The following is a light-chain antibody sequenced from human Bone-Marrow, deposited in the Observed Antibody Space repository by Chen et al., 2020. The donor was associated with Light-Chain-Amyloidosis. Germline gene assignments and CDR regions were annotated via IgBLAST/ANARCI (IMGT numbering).Light chain of an antibody. CDR1: SSDIGNYNL. Sequence: QSALTQPASVSGSHGQSITISCTGTSSDIGNYNLVSWYQQHPGKVPKLIVFEGSQWPSGVSTRFSGSKSGNTASLTISGLQADDEADYYCCSYADGSTYVFGTGTKVTVL. J-gene: IGLJ1*01. V-gene: IGLV2-23*01. CDR3: CSYADGSTYV. CDR2: EGS.